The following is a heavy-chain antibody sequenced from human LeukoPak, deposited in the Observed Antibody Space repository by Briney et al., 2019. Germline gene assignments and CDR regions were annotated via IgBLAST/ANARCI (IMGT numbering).Heavy chain of an antibody. V-gene: IGHV1-69*13. D-gene: IGHD4-17*01. CDR2: IIPIFGTA. J-gene: IGHJ6*02. Sequence: GASVKVSCKASGGTFSSYAISWVRQAPGQGLEWMGGIIPIFGTANYAQKFQGRVTITADESTSTAYMELSSLRSEDTAVYYCARDKNGDGITPSYYYYYGMDVWGQGTTVTVSS. CDR3: ARDKNGDGITPSYYYYYGMDV. CDR1: GGTFSSYA.